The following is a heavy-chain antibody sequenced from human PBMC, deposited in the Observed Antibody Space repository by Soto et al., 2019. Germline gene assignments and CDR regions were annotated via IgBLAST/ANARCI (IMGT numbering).Heavy chain of an antibody. D-gene: IGHD3-10*01. CDR1: GFTFGDSY. CDR2: ISGGSGST. CDR3: AQTRVADSGYYFDH. Sequence: QVQLGESGGGLVNPGGSLRLSCAASGFTFGDSYMSWIRQSPGKGLEWLSYISGGSGSTNYAASVKGRFTISRDNAKRSLFLQLHSLRAHHTASYYSAQTRVADSGYYFDHWGQGAMVTVSS. J-gene: IGHJ4*02. V-gene: IGHV3-11*05.